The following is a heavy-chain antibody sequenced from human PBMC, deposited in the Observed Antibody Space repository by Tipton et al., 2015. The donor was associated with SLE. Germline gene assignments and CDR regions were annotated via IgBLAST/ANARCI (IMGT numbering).Heavy chain of an antibody. CDR3: AREAQPGAFDI. Sequence: TLSLTCTVSGGSISSGDYYWSWIRQPPGKGLEWIGYIYYSGSTNYNPSLKSRVTISVDTSKNQFSLKLSSVTAADTAVYYCAREAQPGAFDIRGQGTMVTVSS. CDR1: GGSISSGDYY. D-gene: IGHD5-18*01. CDR2: IYYSGST. J-gene: IGHJ3*02. V-gene: IGHV4-61*08.